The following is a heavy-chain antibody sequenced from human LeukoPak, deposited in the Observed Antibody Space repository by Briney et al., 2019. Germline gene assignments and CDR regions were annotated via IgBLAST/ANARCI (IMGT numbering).Heavy chain of an antibody. CDR1: GFTFDDYG. CDR3: AKSGGWYEVDC. Sequence: GSLRLSCAASGFTFDDYGMSWVRQAPGKGLEWIGSIYYSGSTYYNPSLKSRVTISIDTSKKQFSLNLNSVTAADTAVYYCAKSGGWYEVDCWGQGTLVTVSS. D-gene: IGHD6-19*01. CDR2: IYYSGST. J-gene: IGHJ4*02. V-gene: IGHV4-59*05.